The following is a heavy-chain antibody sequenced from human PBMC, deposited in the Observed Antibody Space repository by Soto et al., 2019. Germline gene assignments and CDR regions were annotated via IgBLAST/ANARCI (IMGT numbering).Heavy chain of an antibody. CDR1: GGSISSYY. J-gene: IGHJ6*02. CDR3: ARDQEQLYYYGMDV. V-gene: IGHV4-59*01. Sequence: SETLSLTCTVSGGSISSYYWSWIRQPPGKGLEWIGYIYYSGSTNYNPSLKSRVTISVDTSKNQFSLKLSSVTAADTAVYYCARDQEQLYYYGMDVWGQGTTVTRLL. D-gene: IGHD6-13*01. CDR2: IYYSGST.